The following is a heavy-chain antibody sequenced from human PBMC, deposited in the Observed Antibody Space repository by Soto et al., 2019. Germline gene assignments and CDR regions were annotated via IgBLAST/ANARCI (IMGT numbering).Heavy chain of an antibody. V-gene: IGHV3-74*01. CDR3: ATRLHSRYYYYYYYMDV. CDR1: GFTFSSYW. Sequence: EVQLVESGGGLVQPGGSLRLSCAASGFTFSSYWMHWVRQAPGKGLVWVSRINSDGSSTSYADSVKGRFTISRDNAKNTLYLQMNSMRAEDTAVYYCATRLHSRYYYYYYYMDVWGKGTTVTVSS. D-gene: IGHD6-13*01. J-gene: IGHJ6*03. CDR2: INSDGSST.